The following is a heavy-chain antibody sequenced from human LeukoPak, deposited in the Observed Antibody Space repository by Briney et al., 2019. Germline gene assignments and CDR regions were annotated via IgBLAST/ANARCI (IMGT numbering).Heavy chain of an antibody. V-gene: IGHV4-39*07. Sequence: PSETLSLTCTVSGDSITRSNYYWGWIRQPPGKGLEWIGSIYYSGSTYYNPSLKSRVTISVDTSKNQFSLKLSSVTAADTAVYYCARDTGWSGYFDYWGQGTLVTVSS. D-gene: IGHD2-15*01. J-gene: IGHJ4*02. CDR1: GDSITRSNYY. CDR3: ARDTGWSGYFDY. CDR2: IYYSGST.